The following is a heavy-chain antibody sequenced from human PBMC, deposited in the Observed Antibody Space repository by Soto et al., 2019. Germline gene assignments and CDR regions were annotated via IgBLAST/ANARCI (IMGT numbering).Heavy chain of an antibody. CDR1: GFTLSYSF. D-gene: IGHD3-22*01. V-gene: IGHV3-66*01. CDR2: IYSDGTT. CDR3: ARGHDSSGYSAPFDY. Sequence: GGSLRLSCAASGFTLSYSFMSWVRQAPGKGLEWVSLIYSDGTTYYADSVKGRFTISRDNSKNTLYLQMNSLRAEDTAVYYCARGHDSSGYSAPFDYWGQGTLVTVSS. J-gene: IGHJ4*02.